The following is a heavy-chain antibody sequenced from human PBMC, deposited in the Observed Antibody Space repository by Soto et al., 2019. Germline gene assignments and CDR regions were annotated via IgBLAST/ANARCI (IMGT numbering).Heavy chain of an antibody. D-gene: IGHD3-22*01. CDR2: IIPIFGTA. CDR3: ARSETRKYYYDSSGDYFDY. V-gene: IGHV1-69*13. Sequence: ASVNVSCKASGGTFSSYAISWVRQAPGQGLEWMGGIIPIFGTANYAQKFQGRVTITADESTSTAYMELSSLRSEDTAVYYCARSETRKYYYDSSGDYFDYWGQGTLVTVSS. J-gene: IGHJ4*02. CDR1: GGTFSSYA.